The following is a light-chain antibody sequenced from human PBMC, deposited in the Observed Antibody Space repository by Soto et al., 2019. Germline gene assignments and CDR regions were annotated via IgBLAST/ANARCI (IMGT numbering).Light chain of an antibody. J-gene: IGKJ4*01. Sequence: DIVMTQSPDALAVSLGERATINCKSSQSILFNSNNKNYLAWYQQKPGQPPKLLIYWASTRESGVPDRFRGSGSGTDYTLTISSLQAEDVAVYYCQQYWSPPLTFGGGIKVEIK. CDR3: QQYWSPPLT. CDR2: WAS. V-gene: IGKV4-1*01. CDR1: QSILFNSNNKNY.